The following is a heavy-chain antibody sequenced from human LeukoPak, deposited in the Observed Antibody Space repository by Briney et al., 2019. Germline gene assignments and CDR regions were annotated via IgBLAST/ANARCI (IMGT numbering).Heavy chain of an antibody. CDR2: VIPIFGTA. CDR3: ARVFPNIVVVPPAFDLPNYYYYMDV. J-gene: IGHJ6*03. CDR1: GYTFTSYG. D-gene: IGHD2-2*01. V-gene: IGHV1-69*13. Sequence: ASVKVSCKASGYTFTSYGISWVRQAPGQGLEWMGGVIPIFGTANYAQKFQGRVTITADESTSTAYMELSSLRSEDTAVYYCARVFPNIVVVPPAFDLPNYYYYMDVWGKGTTVTVSS.